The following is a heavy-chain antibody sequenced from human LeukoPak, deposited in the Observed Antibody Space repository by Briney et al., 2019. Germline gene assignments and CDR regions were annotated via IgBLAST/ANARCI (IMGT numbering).Heavy chain of an antibody. CDR1: VYTFTGYY. V-gene: IGHV1-2*02. D-gene: IGHD3-16*01. CDR2: INPNSGGT. J-gene: IGHJ3*02. CDR3: HEGPPLDDSGDAFDI. Sequence: GASVKVSCKASVYTFTGYYMHWVRQAPGQGLEWMGWINPNSGGTNYAQKFQGRVTMTRDTSISTAYMELSSLRSEDTAVYYCHEGPPLDDSGDAFDIWGQGTMVTVSS.